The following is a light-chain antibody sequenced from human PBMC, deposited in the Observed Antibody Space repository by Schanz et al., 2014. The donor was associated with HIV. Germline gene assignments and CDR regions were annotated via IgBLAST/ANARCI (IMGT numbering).Light chain of an antibody. CDR3: QSYDSSLSGYV. CDR2: GNN. V-gene: IGLV1-40*01. J-gene: IGLJ1*01. Sequence: QSVLTQPPSVSGAPGQRVTISCTGNNSNIGAGYDVHWYQQLPRGVPKLLIYGNNNRPSGVPDRFSGSKSGTSASLAITGLQAEDEADYYCQSYDSSLSGYVFGTGTKLTVL. CDR1: NSNIGAGYD.